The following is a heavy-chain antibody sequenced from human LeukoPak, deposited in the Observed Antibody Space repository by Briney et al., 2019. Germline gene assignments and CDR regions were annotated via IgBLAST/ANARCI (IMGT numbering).Heavy chain of an antibody. CDR1: GFTFSSYG. CDR2: ISYDGSNK. Sequence: PGRSLRLSCAASGFTFSSYGMHWVRQAPGKGLEWVAVISYDGSNKYYADSVKGRFTISRDNSKNTLYLQMNSLRDEDTAVYYCAKEDGSGSYFDYWGQGTLVTVSS. D-gene: IGHD3-10*01. V-gene: IGHV3-30*18. CDR3: AKEDGSGSYFDY. J-gene: IGHJ4*02.